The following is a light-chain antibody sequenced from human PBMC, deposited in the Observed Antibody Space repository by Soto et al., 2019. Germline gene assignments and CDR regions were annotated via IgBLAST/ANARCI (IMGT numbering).Light chain of an antibody. CDR1: QSIGDS. Sequence: IKITHSPSTLSASFGVRVTITCRASQSIGDSLAWYQQKPGKAPYLLISDVSSLERGVPSRFSGSGSGTDFTLTISSLQPEDLATYYCQQAISLPRTFGGGANVDI. CDR2: DVS. CDR3: QQAISLPRT. J-gene: IGKJ4*01. V-gene: IGKV1-5*01.